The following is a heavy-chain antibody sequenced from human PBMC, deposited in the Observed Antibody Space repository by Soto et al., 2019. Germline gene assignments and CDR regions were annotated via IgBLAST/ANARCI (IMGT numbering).Heavy chain of an antibody. J-gene: IGHJ6*02. CDR2: INPNSGVT. V-gene: IGHV1-2*02. Sequence: ASVKVSCKASGYTFTGDYMHWVRQAPGQGLEWLGRINPNSGVTNYAQNFEGRVTMTRDTSTSTAYMEMSRLRFDDTAVYYCARDFNYYNMDVWGQGTMVTGSS. CDR1: GYTFTGDY. CDR3: ARDFNYYNMDV.